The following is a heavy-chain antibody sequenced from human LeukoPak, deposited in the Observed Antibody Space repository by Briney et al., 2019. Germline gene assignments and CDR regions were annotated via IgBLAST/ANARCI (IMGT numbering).Heavy chain of an antibody. Sequence: SETLSLTCAVYGGSFSDYYWSWIRQPPGKGLEWIGEINHSGSTNYNPSLKSRVTISVDTSKNQFSLKLSSVTAADTAVYYCARQKHFDYWGQGTLVTVSS. V-gene: IGHV4-34*01. CDR3: ARQKHFDY. CDR2: INHSGST. CDR1: GGSFSDYY. J-gene: IGHJ4*02.